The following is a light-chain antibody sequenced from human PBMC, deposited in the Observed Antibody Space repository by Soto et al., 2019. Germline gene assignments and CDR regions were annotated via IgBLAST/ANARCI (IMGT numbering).Light chain of an antibody. CDR2: DVS. CDR1: ESVTIW. Sequence: DIQLTQSPSSLSASVGDSVTITCRASESVTIWLAWYQQKPGKAPRLLIYDVSPLEGGVPSRFSASGSGTEFTLTISSLQPDDFATYYCEQYDSRSPWTFGQGTKIEIK. V-gene: IGKV1-5*01. J-gene: IGKJ1*01. CDR3: EQYDSRSPWT.